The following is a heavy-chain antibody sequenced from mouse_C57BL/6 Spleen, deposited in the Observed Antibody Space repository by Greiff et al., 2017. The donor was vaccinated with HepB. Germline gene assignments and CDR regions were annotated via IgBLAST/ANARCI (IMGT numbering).Heavy chain of an antibody. J-gene: IGHJ4*01. CDR1: GFNIKDDY. Sequence: EVKLQESGAELVRPGASVKLSCTASGFNIKDDYMHWVKQRPEQGLEWIGWIDPENGDTEYASKFQGKATITADTSSNTAYLQLSSLTSEDTAVYYCTTTVVGEAMDYWGQGTSVTVSS. V-gene: IGHV14-4*01. D-gene: IGHD1-1*01. CDR3: TTTVVGEAMDY. CDR2: IDPENGDT.